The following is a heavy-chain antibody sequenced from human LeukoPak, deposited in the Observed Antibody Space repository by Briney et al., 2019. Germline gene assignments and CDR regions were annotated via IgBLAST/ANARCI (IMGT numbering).Heavy chain of an antibody. CDR1: GYTFTSYD. V-gene: IGHV1-8*01. J-gene: IGHJ4*02. Sequence: ASVKVSCKASGYTFTSYDINWVRQATGQGLEWMGWVNPNSGNTGYAQKFQGRVTMTRNTSISTAYMELSSLRSEDTAVYYCARGIAARPRSGGGYWGQGTLVTVSS. D-gene: IGHD6-6*01. CDR2: VNPNSGNT. CDR3: ARGIAARPRSGGGY.